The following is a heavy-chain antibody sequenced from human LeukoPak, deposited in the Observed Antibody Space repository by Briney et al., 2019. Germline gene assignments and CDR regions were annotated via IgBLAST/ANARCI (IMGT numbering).Heavy chain of an antibody. Sequence: SVKVSCKASGGTFSSYAISWVRQAPGQGLEWMGGIIPIFGTANYAQKFQGRVTITADESTSTAYMELSSLRSEDTAVYYCARRQLLYGEAYYYSYGMDVWGQGPTV. CDR3: ARRQLLYGEAYYYSYGMDV. V-gene: IGHV1-69*13. D-gene: IGHD2-2*02. J-gene: IGHJ6*02. CDR1: GGTFSSYA. CDR2: IIPIFGTA.